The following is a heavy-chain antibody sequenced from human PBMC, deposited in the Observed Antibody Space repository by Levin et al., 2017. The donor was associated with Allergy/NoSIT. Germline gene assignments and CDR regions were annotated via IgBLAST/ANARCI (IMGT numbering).Heavy chain of an antibody. CDR2: INPNSGGT. J-gene: IGHJ4*02. CDR3: AREAVAKDGNFDY. D-gene: IGHD6-19*01. CDR1: GYTFTGYY. V-gene: IGHV1-2*06. Sequence: GESLKISCKASGYTFTGYYMHWVRQAPGQGLEWMGRINPNSGGTNYAQKFQGRVTMTRDTSISTAYMELSRLRSDDTAVYYCAREAVAKDGNFDYWGQGTLVTVSS.